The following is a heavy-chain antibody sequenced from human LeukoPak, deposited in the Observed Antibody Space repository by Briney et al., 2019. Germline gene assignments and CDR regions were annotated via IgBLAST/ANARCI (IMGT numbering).Heavy chain of an antibody. CDR1: GFTFSTYA. CDR2: ISSSGSTI. D-gene: IGHD5-12*01. V-gene: IGHV3-48*03. CDR3: ARVDIVATTSDY. Sequence: GGSLRLSCAASGFTFSTYAMSWVRQAPGKGLEWVSYISSSGSTIYYADSVKGRFTISRDNAKNSLYLQMNSLRAEDTAVYYCARVDIVATTSDYWGQGTLVTVSS. J-gene: IGHJ4*02.